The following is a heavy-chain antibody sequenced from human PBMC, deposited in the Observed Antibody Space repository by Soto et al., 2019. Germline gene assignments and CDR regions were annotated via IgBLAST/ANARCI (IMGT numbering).Heavy chain of an antibody. CDR2: ISSNGGYT. V-gene: IGHV3-64*01. CDR1: GFTFSTYS. J-gene: IGHJ4*02. D-gene: IGHD3-22*01. Sequence: GGSLRLSCAASGFTFSTYSMHWVRQAPGKGLEYVSAISSNGGYTSYANSVKGRFTISRDNSKNTLYLQMDSLRAEDMVVYYCASQSHYSSVYSFDYWGQGTLVTVSS. CDR3: ASQSHYSSVYSFDY.